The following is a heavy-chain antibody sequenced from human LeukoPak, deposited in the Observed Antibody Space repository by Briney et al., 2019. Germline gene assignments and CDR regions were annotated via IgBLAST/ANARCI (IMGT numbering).Heavy chain of an antibody. CDR1: GGSISSSSYY. CDR3: ASPPGYYGSGSPGDYFDY. V-gene: IGHV4-39*01. Sequence: PSETLSLTCTVSGGSISSSSYYWGWIRQPPGKRLEWIGSIYYSRSTYYNPSLKSRVTISVDTSKNQFSLKLSSVTAADTAVYYCASPPGYYGSGSPGDYFDYWGQGTLVTVSS. J-gene: IGHJ4*02. CDR2: IYYSRST. D-gene: IGHD3-10*01.